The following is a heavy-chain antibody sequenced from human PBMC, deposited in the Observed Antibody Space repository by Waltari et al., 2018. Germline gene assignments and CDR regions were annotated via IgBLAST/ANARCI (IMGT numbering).Heavy chain of an antibody. J-gene: IGHJ5*02. CDR1: GGTFSSYA. D-gene: IGHD6-19*01. CDR3: ARERDGGSGWYAGEKPPGNMSDP. Sequence: QVQLVQSGAEVKKPGSSVKVSCKASGGTFSSYAISWVRQAPGQGLEWMGGIIPIFGTANYAQKFQGRVTITADESTSTAYMELSSLRSEDTAVYYCARERDGGSGWYAGEKPPGNMSDPWGQGTLVTVSS. CDR2: IIPIFGTA. V-gene: IGHV1-69*01.